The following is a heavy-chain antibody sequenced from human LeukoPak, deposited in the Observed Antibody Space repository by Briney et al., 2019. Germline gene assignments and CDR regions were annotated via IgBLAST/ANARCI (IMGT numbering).Heavy chain of an antibody. Sequence: SETLSLTCAVYGVSLSGYYRSWIRQPPGRGLEWFGEINHSGSTNHTPPLKRRLTIRVDTPEDEFSVEVSCVPAADTAVYYWARGYGSGSYYGYWGQGTLVTVPS. D-gene: IGHD3-10*01. CDR1: GVSLSGYY. CDR3: ARGYGSGSYYGY. J-gene: IGHJ4*02. CDR2: INHSGST. V-gene: IGHV4-34*01.